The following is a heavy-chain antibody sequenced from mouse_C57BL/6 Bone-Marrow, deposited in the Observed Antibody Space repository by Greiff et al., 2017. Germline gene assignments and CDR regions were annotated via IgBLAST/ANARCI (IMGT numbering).Heavy chain of an antibody. Sequence: QVQLKQPGAELVKPGASVKLSCKASGYTFTSYWMHWVKQRPGRGLEWIGRIDPNSGGTKYNEKFKSKATLTVDTPSSTAYMQLSSLTSEDSAVDDCASGVDSRGGFAYWGQGTLVTVSA. CDR1: GYTFTSYW. CDR3: ASGVDSRGGFAY. CDR2: IDPNSGGT. V-gene: IGHV1-72*01. D-gene: IGHD1-1*02. J-gene: IGHJ3*01.